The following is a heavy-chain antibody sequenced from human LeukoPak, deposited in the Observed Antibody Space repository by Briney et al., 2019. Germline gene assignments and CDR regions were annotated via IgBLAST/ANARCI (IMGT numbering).Heavy chain of an antibody. CDR1: GFVFSNYA. V-gene: IGHV3-23*01. CDR3: GKYCSGGNCYSGLY. J-gene: IGHJ4*02. Sequence: PGGSLRLSCAASGFVFSNYAMTWVRQAPGKGLQWVSTITSGGNTYYADSVKGRFTISRDNSKNTLYLQMNSLRAEDTAVYYCGKYCSGGNCYSGLYWGQGTLVTVSS. CDR2: ITSGGNT. D-gene: IGHD2-15*01.